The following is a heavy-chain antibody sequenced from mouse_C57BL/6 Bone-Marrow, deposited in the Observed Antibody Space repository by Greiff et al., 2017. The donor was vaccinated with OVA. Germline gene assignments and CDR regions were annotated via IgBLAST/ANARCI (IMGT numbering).Heavy chain of an antibody. D-gene: IGHD1-1*01. Sequence: QVQLQQPGAELVKPGASVKLSCKASGYTFTSYWMHWVKQRPGQGLEWIGMIHPNSGSTNYNEKFKSKATLTVDKSSSTAYMQLSSLTSEDSAVYYCARGNYGSSYVYWYFDVWGTGTTVTVSS. CDR1: GYTFTSYW. V-gene: IGHV1-64*01. CDR2: IHPNSGST. J-gene: IGHJ1*03. CDR3: ARGNYGSSYVYWYFDV.